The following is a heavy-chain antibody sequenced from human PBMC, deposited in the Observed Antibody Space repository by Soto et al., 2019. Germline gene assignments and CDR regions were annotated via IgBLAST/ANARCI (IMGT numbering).Heavy chain of an antibody. V-gene: IGHV3-66*01. J-gene: IGHJ5*02. CDR1: GFIVSRRY. CDR3: ACRGVINWFDP. D-gene: IGHD3-10*01. Sequence: PGGSLRLSCAASGFIVSRRYMSWVRQAPGKGLEWVSSIYRAGSTYYADSVKGRFTISRDNFKNMLYLQMTRLRAEDTAMYYCACRGVINWFDPWGQGTLVTVSS. CDR2: IYRAGST.